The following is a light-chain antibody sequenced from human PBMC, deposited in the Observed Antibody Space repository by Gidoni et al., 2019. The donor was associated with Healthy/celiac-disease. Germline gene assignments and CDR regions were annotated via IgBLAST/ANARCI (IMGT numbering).Light chain of an antibody. CDR2: YAS. CDR1: QTVSSHS. CDR3: QQYGAPPLT. Sequence: EIVLTPFPGTLPVSPGERATLFCRATQTVSSHSLAWYQQKPGPHPNLLIYYASRRATGVPVSFSGSGSGTDFSLTINRLQTEDSALYYCQQYGAPPLTFGGGTRVEI. J-gene: IGKJ4*01. V-gene: IGKV3-20*01.